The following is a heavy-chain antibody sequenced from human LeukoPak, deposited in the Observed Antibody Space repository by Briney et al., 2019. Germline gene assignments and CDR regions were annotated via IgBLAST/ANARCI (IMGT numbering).Heavy chain of an antibody. V-gene: IGHV4-61*02. CDR1: GGSISSGSYY. J-gene: IGHJ6*03. Sequence: SETLSLTCTVSGGSISSGSYYWSWIRQPAGKELEWIGRIYTSGSTNYNPSLKSRVTISVDTSKNQFSLKLSSVTAADTAVYYCARDTLLLRYFDWSPMDVWGKGTTVTVSS. D-gene: IGHD3-9*01. CDR2: IYTSGST. CDR3: ARDTLLLRYFDWSPMDV.